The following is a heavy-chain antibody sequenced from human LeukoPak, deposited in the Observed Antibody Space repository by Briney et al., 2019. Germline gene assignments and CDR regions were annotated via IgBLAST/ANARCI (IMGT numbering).Heavy chain of an antibody. CDR3: AREWFGENWFDP. J-gene: IGHJ5*02. V-gene: IGHV3-48*03. Sequence: GGSLRLSCAASGFTFSSYEMNWVRQAPGKGLEWVSYISSSGSPIYYADSVKGRFTISRDNAKNSLYLQMNSLRAEDTAVYYCAREWFGENWFDPWGQGTLVTVSS. CDR2: ISSSGSPI. CDR1: GFTFSSYE. D-gene: IGHD3-10*01.